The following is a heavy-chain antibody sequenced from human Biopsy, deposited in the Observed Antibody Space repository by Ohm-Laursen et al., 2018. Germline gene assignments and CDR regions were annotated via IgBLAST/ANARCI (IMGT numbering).Heavy chain of an antibody. V-gene: IGHV4-38-2*01. CDR3: ARMKGRGYFDY. CDR2: IYRTGTT. CDR1: GFSISSGFH. D-gene: IGHD2-15*01. J-gene: IGHJ4*02. Sequence: GTLSLTCGVSGFSISSGFHWAWIRQPPGKGLERIGFIYRTGTTTYNPSFKNRVAMAVDTSKNQFSLTLNSVTAADTAVYYCARMKGRGYFDYWGQGTLVIVSS.